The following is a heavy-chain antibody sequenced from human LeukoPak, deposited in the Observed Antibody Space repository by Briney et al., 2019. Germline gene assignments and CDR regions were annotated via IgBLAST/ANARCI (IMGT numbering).Heavy chain of an antibody. D-gene: IGHD3-16*02. J-gene: IGHJ6*03. CDR2: ISAYNGNT. Sequence: ASVKVSCKASGYTFTSYGISWVRQAPGQGLEWMGWISAYNGNTNYAQKLQGRVTMTTDTSTSTAYMELRSRRSDDTAVYYCARVTHVWGSYRYHTAYYYYYYMDVWGKGTTVTVSS. CDR1: GYTFTSYG. CDR3: ARVTHVWGSYRYHTAYYYYYYMDV. V-gene: IGHV1-18*01.